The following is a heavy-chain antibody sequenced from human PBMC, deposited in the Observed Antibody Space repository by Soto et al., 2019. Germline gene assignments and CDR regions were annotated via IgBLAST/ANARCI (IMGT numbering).Heavy chain of an antibody. CDR1: GGSISSGGYS. D-gene: IGHD5-12*01. V-gene: IGHV4-30-2*01. Sequence: PSETLSLTCAVSGGSISSGGYSWSWIRQPPGKGLEWIGYFYHSGSTYYNPSLKSRVTISVDRSKNQFSLKLSSVTAADTAVYYCARRYSGYGDYWGQGTLVTVSS. CDR3: ARRYSGYGDY. CDR2: FYHSGST. J-gene: IGHJ4*02.